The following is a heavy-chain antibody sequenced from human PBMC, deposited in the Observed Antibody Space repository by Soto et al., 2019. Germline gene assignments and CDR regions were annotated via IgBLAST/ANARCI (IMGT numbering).Heavy chain of an antibody. V-gene: IGHV5-51*01. CDR2: IYPGDSDT. CDR1: GYSFTSYW. Sequence: PGESLKISCKGSGYSFTSYWIGWVRQMPGKGLEWMGIIYPGDSDTRYSPSFQGQVTISADKSISTAYLQWSSLKASDTATYYCARHVSSGYDYRYYYYGMDVWGQGTTVTVSS. J-gene: IGHJ6*02. CDR3: ARHVSSGYDYRYYYYGMDV. D-gene: IGHD5-12*01.